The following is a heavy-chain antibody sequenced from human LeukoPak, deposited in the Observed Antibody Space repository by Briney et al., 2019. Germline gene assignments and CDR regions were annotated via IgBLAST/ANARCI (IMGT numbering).Heavy chain of an antibody. V-gene: IGHV1-2*02. CDR3: ARKGGAVLTGYHY. Sequence: ASVKVSCKPSGYTFTDYYIHWVRQAPGQGLEWMGWINPNTGGTSYAQRFQGRVTMTRDTSISTAYMELSSLRSDDTAVFYCARKGGAVLTGYHYWGQGTRVTVSS. CDR1: GYTFTDYY. J-gene: IGHJ4*02. CDR2: INPNTGGT. D-gene: IGHD3-9*01.